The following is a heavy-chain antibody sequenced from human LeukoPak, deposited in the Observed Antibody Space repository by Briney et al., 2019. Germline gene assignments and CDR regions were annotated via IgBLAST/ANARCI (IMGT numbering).Heavy chain of an antibody. Sequence: KPSETLSLTCTVSGGSISSYYWSWIRQPPGKGLEWIGYIYYSGSTSYNPSLKSRVTISVDTSKNQFSLKLSSVTAADTAVYYCARGGSGDIFDIWGQGTMVTVSS. V-gene: IGHV4-59*01. D-gene: IGHD2-21*01. CDR3: ARGGSGDIFDI. J-gene: IGHJ3*02. CDR1: GGSISSYY. CDR2: IYYSGST.